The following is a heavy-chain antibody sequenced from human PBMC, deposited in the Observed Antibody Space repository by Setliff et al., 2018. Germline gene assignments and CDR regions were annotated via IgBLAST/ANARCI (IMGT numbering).Heavy chain of an antibody. Sequence: ASVKVSCKASGYIFTSQYIHWLRQAPGQGPEWMGIINGRDGDTLYAQKFQGRVTMTRDTSTSTCYMEMSSLGSDDTAVYYCARLYGAGSADHWGQGTLVTSPQ. CDR2: INGRDGDT. J-gene: IGHJ4*02. CDR1: GYIFTSQY. D-gene: IGHD3-10*01. V-gene: IGHV1-46*01. CDR3: ARLYGAGSADH.